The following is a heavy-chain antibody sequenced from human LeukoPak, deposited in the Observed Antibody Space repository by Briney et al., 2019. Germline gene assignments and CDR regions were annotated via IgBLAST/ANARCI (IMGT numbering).Heavy chain of an antibody. CDR2: IRYDGSNK. J-gene: IGHJ6*03. CDR1: GFTFSSYG. V-gene: IGHV3-30*02. CDR3: AKGAAFLTGYSDGDYYYYMDV. D-gene: IGHD3-9*01. Sequence: PGGSLRLSCAASGFTFSSYGMHWVRQAPGKGLEWVAFIRYDGSNKYYADSVKGRFTISRDNSKNTLYLQMNSLRAEDTAVYYCAKGAAFLTGYSDGDYYYYMDVWGKGTTVTISS.